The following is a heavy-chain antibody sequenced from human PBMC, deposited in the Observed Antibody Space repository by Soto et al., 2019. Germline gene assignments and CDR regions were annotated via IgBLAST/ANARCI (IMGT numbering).Heavy chain of an antibody. CDR2: ISWNSGSI. J-gene: IGHJ6*03. V-gene: IGHV3-9*01. Sequence: GGSLRLSCAASGFTFDDYAMHWVRQAPGKGLEWVSGISWNSGSIGYADSVKGRFTISRDNAKNSLYLQMNSLRAEDTALYYCAKDLYYDFWGPRDMDVWGKGTTVTVSS. CDR3: AKDLYYDFWGPRDMDV. CDR1: GFTFDDYA. D-gene: IGHD3-3*01.